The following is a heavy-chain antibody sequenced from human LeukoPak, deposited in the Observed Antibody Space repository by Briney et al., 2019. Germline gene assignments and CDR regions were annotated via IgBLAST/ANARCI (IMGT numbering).Heavy chain of an antibody. J-gene: IGHJ4*02. CDR2: ISGSGGST. CDR1: GFTFSSYA. Sequence: GGSLRLSCAASGFTFSSYAMSWVRQAPGKGLEWVSAISGSGGSTYYADSVKGRFTISRDNSKNTLYLQMNILRAEDTAVYYCAKDRMQQLVFDYWGQGTLVTVSS. D-gene: IGHD6-13*01. V-gene: IGHV3-23*01. CDR3: AKDRMQQLVFDY.